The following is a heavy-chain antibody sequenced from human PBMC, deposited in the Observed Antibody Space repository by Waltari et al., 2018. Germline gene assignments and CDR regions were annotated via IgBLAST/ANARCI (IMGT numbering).Heavy chain of an antibody. CDR3: AKALPTYYDFWSGDDAFDI. J-gene: IGHJ3*02. CDR2: ISGSGGST. V-gene: IGHV3-23*01. CDR1: GFTFSSYA. D-gene: IGHD3-3*01. Sequence: EVQLLESGGGLVQPGGSLRLSCAASGFTFSSYAMSWVRQAPGKGLEWVSAISGSGGSTYYADSVKGRFTISRDNSKNTLYLQMNSLRAEDTAVYYCAKALPTYYDFWSGDDAFDIWGQGTMVTVSS.